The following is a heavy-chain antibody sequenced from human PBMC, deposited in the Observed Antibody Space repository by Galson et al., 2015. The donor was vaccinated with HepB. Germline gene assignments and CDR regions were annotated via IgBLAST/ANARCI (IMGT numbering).Heavy chain of an antibody. J-gene: IGHJ3*01. Sequence: SVKVSCKASGYTFTGYYMHWVRQAPGQGLEWMGWVNPNSGGTNYAQKFQGRVTMTRDTSISTAYMELSRLRSDDTAVYYCARDPVAEWIATAACDNWGQVTMVTVHS. CDR1: GYTFTGYY. V-gene: IGHV1-2*02. CDR3: ARDPVAEWIATAACDN. CDR2: VNPNSGGT. D-gene: IGHD5-12*01.